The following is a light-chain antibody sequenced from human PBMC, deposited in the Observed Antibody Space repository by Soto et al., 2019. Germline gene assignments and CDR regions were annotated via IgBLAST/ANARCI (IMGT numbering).Light chain of an antibody. J-gene: IGLJ1*01. CDR1: SSYIGDYNY. CDR3: NSYTSTSTYV. Sequence: QSALTQPASVSGSPGQSITISCTGTSSYIGDYNYVSWYQQHPGKAPKLMIYEVTNRPSGVSNRFSGSKSGNTASLTISGLQAEDEADYYCNSYTSTSTYVFGTGTKLTVL. V-gene: IGLV2-14*01. CDR2: EVT.